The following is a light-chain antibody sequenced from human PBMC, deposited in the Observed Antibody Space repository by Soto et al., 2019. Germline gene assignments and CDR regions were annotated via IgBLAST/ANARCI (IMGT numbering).Light chain of an antibody. CDR1: QSISSSN. Sequence: EIVMTQSPATLSVSPGERATLSCRASQSISSSNFAWYQQKPGQAPRLLIYGASSRATGIPARFSGSGSGTEFTLPISSLQSEDFAVYYCQQYNNWPPYTFGQGTKLEIK. J-gene: IGKJ2*01. CDR3: QQYNNWPPYT. V-gene: IGKV3-15*01. CDR2: GAS.